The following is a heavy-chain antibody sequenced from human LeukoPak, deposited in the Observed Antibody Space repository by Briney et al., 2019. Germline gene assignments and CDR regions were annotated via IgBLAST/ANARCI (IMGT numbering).Heavy chain of an antibody. V-gene: IGHV3-48*04. D-gene: IGHD3-10*02. CDR2: ISSSSNTI. J-gene: IGHJ6*04. CDR3: AELGITMIGGV. CDR1: GFTFSSYA. Sequence: GGSLRLSCAASGFTFSSYAMSWVRQPPGKGLEWVSYISSSSNTIYYADSVKGRFTISRDNAKNSLYLQMNSLRAEDTAVYYCAELGITMIGGVWGKGTTVTISS.